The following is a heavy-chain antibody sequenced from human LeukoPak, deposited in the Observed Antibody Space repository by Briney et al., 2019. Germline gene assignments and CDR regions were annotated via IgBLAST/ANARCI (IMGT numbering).Heavy chain of an antibody. D-gene: IGHD1-7*01. CDR1: GGSISSLY. Sequence: SETLSLTCSVSGGSISSLYWSWIRQPPGKGLEWIGYIYYTGSTNYNPSLKSRVTMFVDMSKNQFSLRLSSVTAADTAVYYCASSLSGGTTFWFDPWGQGTLVTVSS. CDR3: ASSLSGGTTFWFDP. V-gene: IGHV4-59*08. J-gene: IGHJ5*02. CDR2: IYYTGST.